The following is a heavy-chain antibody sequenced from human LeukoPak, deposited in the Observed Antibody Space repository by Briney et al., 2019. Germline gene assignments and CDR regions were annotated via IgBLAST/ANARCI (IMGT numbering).Heavy chain of an antibody. Sequence: GGSLRLSCAASGFTFSTAWMHWVRQAPGKGLVWVSRINSDGSSTSYADSMKGRFTISRDNAKNTLYLQMNSLRVEDTAVYYCARGGAAMAYYWGQGTLVTVSS. CDR3: ARGGAAMAYY. V-gene: IGHV3-74*01. CDR2: INSDGSST. CDR1: GFTFSTAW. J-gene: IGHJ4*02. D-gene: IGHD5-18*01.